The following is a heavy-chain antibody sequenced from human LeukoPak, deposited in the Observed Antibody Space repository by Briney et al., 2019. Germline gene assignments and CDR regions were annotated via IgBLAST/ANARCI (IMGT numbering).Heavy chain of an antibody. V-gene: IGHV4-61*02. Sequence: SETLSLTCTVYGGSISSGSYYWSWIRQPAGKGLEWIGRIYTSGSTNYNPSLKSRVTISVDTSKNQFSLKLSSVTAADTAVYYCARGTMTDAFDIWGQGTMVTVSS. J-gene: IGHJ3*02. D-gene: IGHD3-22*01. CDR3: ARGTMTDAFDI. CDR1: GGSISSGSYY. CDR2: IYTSGST.